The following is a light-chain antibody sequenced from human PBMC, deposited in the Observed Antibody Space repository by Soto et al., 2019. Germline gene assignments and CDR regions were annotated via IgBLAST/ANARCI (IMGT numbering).Light chain of an antibody. CDR1: QSVSSRY. Sequence: EIVLTQSPGTLSLSPGERATLSCRASQSVSSRYLAWYQQKPGQAPRLLIYGASSRATGIPDRFSGSGSGTDFTLTISRLEPEDFAMYYCQQYGRSPLVTFGQGTRLEIK. V-gene: IGKV3-20*01. CDR2: GAS. J-gene: IGKJ5*01. CDR3: QQYGRSPLVT.